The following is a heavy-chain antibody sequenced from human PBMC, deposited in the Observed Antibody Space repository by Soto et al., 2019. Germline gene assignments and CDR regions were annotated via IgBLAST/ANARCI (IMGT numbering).Heavy chain of an antibody. CDR3: ARGSSWYDY. D-gene: IGHD6-13*01. V-gene: IGHV4-59*08. Sequence: QVQLQESGPGLVKPSETLSLTCTVSGGSISGYYCAWILQPPGKGLEWIGYIHYSGSINYNPSLKSRVTISIDTSENQFSLRLNSVTAADTAVYYCARGSSWYDYWGQGTLVTVSS. CDR2: IHYSGSI. CDR1: GGSISGYY. J-gene: IGHJ4*02.